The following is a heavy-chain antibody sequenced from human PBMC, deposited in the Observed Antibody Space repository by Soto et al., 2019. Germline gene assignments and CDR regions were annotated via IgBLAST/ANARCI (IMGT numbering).Heavy chain of an antibody. Sequence: VQLLESGGGLVPPGGSLRLSCAASGFSFNSYAMSWFRQAPGRGLEWVSAIGSGGAGTHYADSVQGRFSISMDNSNNTFFLRMNSLRAEDTTVYYCAGPYLAVPGTRAFDYWGQGSLVTVSS. CDR1: GFSFNSYA. V-gene: IGHV3-23*01. CDR3: AGPYLAVPGTRAFDY. D-gene: IGHD6-19*01. CDR2: IGSGGAGT. J-gene: IGHJ4*02.